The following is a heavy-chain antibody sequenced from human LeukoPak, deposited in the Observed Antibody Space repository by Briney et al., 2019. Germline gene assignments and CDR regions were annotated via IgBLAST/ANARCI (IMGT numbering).Heavy chain of an antibody. Sequence: GGSLRLSCAASGFTFSSYEMNWVRQAPGKGREWVSYISSSGSTIYYADSVKGRFTISRDNAKNPLYLQMNRLRAEDTAVYYCARVDYYDSSGYFPNAFDIWGQGTMVTVSS. CDR1: GFTFSSYE. J-gene: IGHJ3*02. CDR2: ISSSGSTI. CDR3: ARVDYYDSSGYFPNAFDI. V-gene: IGHV3-48*03. D-gene: IGHD3-22*01.